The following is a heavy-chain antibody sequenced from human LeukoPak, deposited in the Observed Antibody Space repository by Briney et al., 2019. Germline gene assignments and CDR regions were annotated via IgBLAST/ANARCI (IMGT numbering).Heavy chain of an antibody. CDR2: IYYSGST. CDR1: GGSISSNSYY. J-gene: IGHJ4*02. D-gene: IGHD3-10*01. CDR3: ARTRYYYNSRSYGAPYYFDY. Sequence: PSETLSLTCAVSGGSISSNSYYWGWIRQPPGKGLEWIGSIYYSGSTYYNPSLKSRVTISVDASKNQFSLKLSSVTAADTAVYYCARTRYYYNSRSYGAPYYFDYWGQGTLVTVSS. V-gene: IGHV4-39*01.